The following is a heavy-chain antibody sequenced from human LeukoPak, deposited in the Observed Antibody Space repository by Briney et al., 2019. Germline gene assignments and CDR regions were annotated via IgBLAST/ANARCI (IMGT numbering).Heavy chain of an antibody. V-gene: IGHV3-74*01. D-gene: IGHD3-22*01. CDR2: INSDGSST. J-gene: IGHJ4*02. Sequence: GGSLGLSCAASGFTFSSYWMHWVRQAPGKGLVWVSRINSDGSSTSYADSVKGRFTISRDNAKNTLYLQMNSLRAEDTAVYYCASSSSGYQILDYWGQGTLVTVSS. CDR3: ASSSSGYQILDY. CDR1: GFTFSSYW.